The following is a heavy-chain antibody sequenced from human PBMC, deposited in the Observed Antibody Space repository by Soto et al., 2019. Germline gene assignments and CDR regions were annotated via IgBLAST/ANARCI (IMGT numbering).Heavy chain of an antibody. D-gene: IGHD3-22*01. J-gene: IGHJ4*02. CDR3: AKDKESYYYDSSGKDY. Sequence: GGSLRLSCAASGFTFSSYAMSWVRQAPGKGLEWVSAISGSGGSTYYADSVKGRFTISRDNSKNTLYLQMNSLRAEDTAVYYCAKDKESYYYDSSGKDYWGQGTLVTVSS. CDR1: GFTFSSYA. CDR2: ISGSGGST. V-gene: IGHV3-23*01.